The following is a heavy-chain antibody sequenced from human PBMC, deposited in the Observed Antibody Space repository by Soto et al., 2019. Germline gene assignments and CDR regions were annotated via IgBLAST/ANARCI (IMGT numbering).Heavy chain of an antibody. J-gene: IGHJ6*02. D-gene: IGHD6-19*01. CDR3: ARLSPVAGTPTYYYYGMDV. Sequence: PGESLKISCKGSGYSFTSYWISWVRQMPGKGLEWMGRIDPSDSYTNYSPSFQGHVTISADKSISTAYLQWSSLKASDTAMYYRARLSPVAGTPTYYYYGMDVWGQGTTVTVSS. V-gene: IGHV5-10-1*01. CDR2: IDPSDSYT. CDR1: GYSFTSYW.